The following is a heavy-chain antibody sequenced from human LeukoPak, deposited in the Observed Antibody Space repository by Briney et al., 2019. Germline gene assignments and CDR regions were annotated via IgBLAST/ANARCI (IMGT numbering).Heavy chain of an antibody. CDR2: ISGHNGNT. V-gene: IGHV1-18*01. CDR3: ARVVSGSGYSIY. J-gene: IGHJ4*02. Sequence: ASVTVSCKPSGYTFTNYGVSWVRQAPEQGVEWMGWISGHNGNTNYAQKFQDRVTMTTDTSTSTAYMELTSLRSDDTAVYYCARVVSGSGYSIYWGQGTLVTVSS. CDR1: GYTFTNYG. D-gene: IGHD3-22*01.